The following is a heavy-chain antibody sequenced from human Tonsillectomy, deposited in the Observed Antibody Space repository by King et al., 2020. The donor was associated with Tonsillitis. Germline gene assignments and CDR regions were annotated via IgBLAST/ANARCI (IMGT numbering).Heavy chain of an antibody. Sequence: VQLVESGAEVKKPGASVKVSCKASGYTFTGYYMHWVRQAPGQGLEWMGWINPNSGGTNYAQKFQGWVTMTRDTSISTAYMELSRLRSYDTAVYYCARVMTTVTTGLDPWGQGTLVTVSS. V-gene: IGHV1-2*04. CDR3: ARVMTTVTTGLDP. J-gene: IGHJ5*02. CDR1: GYTFTGYY. CDR2: INPNSGGT. D-gene: IGHD4-17*01.